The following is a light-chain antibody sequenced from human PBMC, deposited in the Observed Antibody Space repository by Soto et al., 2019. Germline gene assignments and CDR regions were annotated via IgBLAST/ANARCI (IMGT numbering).Light chain of an antibody. CDR3: QQYHNWPPIT. J-gene: IGKJ3*01. Sequence: DIVMTQSPATLSVSPGESATLSCRARRSLSGDLAWYQHKPGQPPRLLIYGASTRATDVPARFSGGGSGTDFTLTITNLQSEDLAIYYCQQYHNWPPITFGPGTKVHIK. CDR2: GAS. CDR1: RSLSGD. V-gene: IGKV3-15*01.